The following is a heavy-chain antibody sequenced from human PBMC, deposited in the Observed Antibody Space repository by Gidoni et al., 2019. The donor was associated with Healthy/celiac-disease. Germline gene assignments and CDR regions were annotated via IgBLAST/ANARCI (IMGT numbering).Heavy chain of an antibody. CDR3: ARPRYSSGYYLTAPSFDY. D-gene: IGHD3-22*01. V-gene: IGHV1-69*01. CDR2: IIPIFGTA. J-gene: IGHJ4*02. Sequence: QVQLVQPGAEVKQPGSSVKVSCKASGGTFSSYAISWVRQAPGQGLEWMGGIIPIFGTANYAQKFQGRVTITADESTSTAYMELSSLRSEDTAVYYCARPRYSSGYYLTAPSFDYWGQGTLVTVSS. CDR1: GGTFSSYA.